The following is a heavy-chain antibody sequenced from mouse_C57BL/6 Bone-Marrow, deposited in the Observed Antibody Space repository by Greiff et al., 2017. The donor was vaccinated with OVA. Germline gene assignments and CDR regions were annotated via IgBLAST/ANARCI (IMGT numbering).Heavy chain of an antibody. CDR3: ARPGLLDY. J-gene: IGHJ2*01. V-gene: IGHV1-80*01. CDR1: GYAFSSYW. Sequence: VQGVESGAELVKPGASVKISCKASGYAFSSYWMNWVKQRPGKGLEWIGQIYPGDGDTNYNGKFKGKATLTADKSSSTAYMQLSSLTYEDSAVYYCARPGLLDYWGQGTTLTVSS. CDR2: IYPGDGDT. D-gene: IGHD2-10*01.